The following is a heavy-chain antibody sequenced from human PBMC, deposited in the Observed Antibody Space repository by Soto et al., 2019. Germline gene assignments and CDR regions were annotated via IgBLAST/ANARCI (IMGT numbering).Heavy chain of an antibody. D-gene: IGHD1-1*01. CDR3: VRCWGTGDGSNLGYNWLDP. V-gene: IGHV3-30-3*01. Sequence: GGSLRLSCAASGFTFSSYPMHWVRQAPGKGLEWVAVISYDETSKYYADSVKGRFTISRDNSKNTLYLQMNSLRAEDTAVYYCVRCWGTGDGSNLGYNWLDPWGQGILVTVSS. J-gene: IGHJ5*02. CDR2: ISYDETSK. CDR1: GFTFSSYP.